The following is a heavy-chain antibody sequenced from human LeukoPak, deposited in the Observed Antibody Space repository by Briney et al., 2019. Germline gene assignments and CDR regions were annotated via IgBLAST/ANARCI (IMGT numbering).Heavy chain of an antibody. V-gene: IGHV5-51*01. J-gene: IGHJ4*02. CDR1: GYGFPSYW. D-gene: IGHD1-26*01. Sequence: GESLKISCKGSGYGFPSYWIGWVRQMPGKGLEWMGIIYPGDSDTRYSPSFQGQVTISADKSISTAYLQWSSLKASDTAMYYCGRSVGATNFDYWGQGTLVTVSS. CDR2: IYPGDSDT. CDR3: GRSVGATNFDY.